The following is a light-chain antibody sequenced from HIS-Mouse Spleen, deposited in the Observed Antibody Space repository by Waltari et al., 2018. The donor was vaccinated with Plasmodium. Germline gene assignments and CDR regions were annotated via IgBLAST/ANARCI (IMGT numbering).Light chain of an antibody. CDR1: QSVSSY. Sequence: IVLTQSPATLSLSPGSRATLSCRASQSVSSYLAWYQQKPGQAPRLLIYDASNRATGIPARFSGSGSGTGFTLTISSLEPEDFAVYYCQQRSNWPRVLTFGGGTKVEIK. J-gene: IGKJ4*01. CDR2: DAS. V-gene: IGKV3-11*01. CDR3: QQRSNWPRVLT.